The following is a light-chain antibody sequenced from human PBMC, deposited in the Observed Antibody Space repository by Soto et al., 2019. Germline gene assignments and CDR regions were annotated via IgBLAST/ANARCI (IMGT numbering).Light chain of an antibody. V-gene: IGKV3-20*01. J-gene: IGKJ3*01. CDR1: QSVSSSY. CDR3: QQYGSSPRFT. Sequence: EIVLTQSPGTLSLSPGERATLSCRASQSVSSSYLAWYQKKPGQAPRLLIYGASSRATGIPDRFSGSGSGTDFTLTISRLEPEDFAVYYCQQYGSSPRFTFVPGTKVDIK. CDR2: GAS.